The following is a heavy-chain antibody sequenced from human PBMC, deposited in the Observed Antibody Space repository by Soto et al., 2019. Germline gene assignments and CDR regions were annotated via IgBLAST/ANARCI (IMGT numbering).Heavy chain of an antibody. CDR3: ARGRGAAADYFDF. V-gene: IGHV3-11*05. Sequence: VPLVESGGGLVKPGGSLRLSCAVSGFTFSDYYMTWIRQAPGTGLEWVSYISSSTSHTNYADSVKGRFTISRDNAKNSLFLQMNSLRAEDTAVYYCARGRGAAADYFDFWGQGTLVTVSS. CDR1: GFTFSDYY. J-gene: IGHJ4*02. D-gene: IGHD6-13*01. CDR2: ISSSTSHT.